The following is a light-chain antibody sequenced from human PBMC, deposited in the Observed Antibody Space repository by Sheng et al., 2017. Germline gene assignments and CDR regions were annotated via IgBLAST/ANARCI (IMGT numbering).Light chain of an antibody. J-gene: IGKJ3*01. CDR3: QQYGGSPPAT. Sequence: LVLTQSPGTLSLSPGERATLSCRASQSVSSNYLAWFQQKPGQAPRLLIYGASSRVDWHPRQVQWQGVVGRDFTLTISRLEPEDFAVYYCQQYGGSPPATFGPGTQVDIK. CDR1: QSVSSNY. V-gene: IGKV3-20*01. CDR2: GAS.